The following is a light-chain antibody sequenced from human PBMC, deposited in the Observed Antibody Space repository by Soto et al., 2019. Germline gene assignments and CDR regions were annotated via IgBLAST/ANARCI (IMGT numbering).Light chain of an antibody. Sequence: EIVLTQSPATLSLSPGERATLSCRASESVDSNLAWYQQKPGQAPRLLIYAASVRATGIPVRFSGSGSGTDFTLTISSLQSEDFASYYCQHYNNWPPLYTFGQGTKLEIK. CDR3: QHYNNWPPLYT. CDR1: ESVDSN. CDR2: AAS. J-gene: IGKJ2*01. V-gene: IGKV3-15*01.